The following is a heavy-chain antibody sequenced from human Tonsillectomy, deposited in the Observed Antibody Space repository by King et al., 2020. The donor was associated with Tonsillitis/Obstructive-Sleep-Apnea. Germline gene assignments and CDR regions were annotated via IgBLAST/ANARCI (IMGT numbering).Heavy chain of an antibody. D-gene: IGHD2/OR15-2a*01. V-gene: IGHV1-46*01. J-gene: IGHJ4*02. CDR1: GYTFTAYF. Sequence: VQLVQSGAEVKKPGASVKVSCRASGYTFTAYFMSWVRQAPGQGLEWMGIINPSGGTTSYAQKFQGRVTMTRDTSTSTVYMELSSLRSEDTAVYYCAGDPGLRTFLDYWGQGTLVTVSS. CDR3: AGDPGLRTFLDY. CDR2: INPSGGTT.